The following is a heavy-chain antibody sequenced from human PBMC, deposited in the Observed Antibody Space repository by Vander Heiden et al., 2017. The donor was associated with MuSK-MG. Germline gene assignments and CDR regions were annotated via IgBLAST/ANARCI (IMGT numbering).Heavy chain of an antibody. CDR2: IYDSGST. CDR1: GGSISSYF. D-gene: IGHD3-22*01. J-gene: IGHJ4*02. V-gene: IGHV4-59*08. Sequence: QVQLQESGPGLVKPSETLSLTCTVSGGSISSYFWTWIRQPPGEGLEWIGYIYDSGSTDYSPSLKSRVTISVDTSKNQFSLKLRSVTAADTAVYYCARHLRGSYYDSPCDYWGQGTLVTVSS. CDR3: ARHLRGSYYDSPCDY.